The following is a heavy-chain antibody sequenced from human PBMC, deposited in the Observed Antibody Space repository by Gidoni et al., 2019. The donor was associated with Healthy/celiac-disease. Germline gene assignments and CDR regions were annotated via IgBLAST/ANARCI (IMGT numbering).Heavy chain of an antibody. CDR2: INHSGST. V-gene: IGHV4-34*01. CDR3: ARVQVDYGDYSFDY. CDR1: GGSFSGYY. Sequence: QVQLQQWGAGLLKPSETLSLTCAVHGGSFSGYYWSWIRQPPGKGLEWIGEINHSGSTNYNPSLKSRVTISVDTSKNQFSLKLSSVTAADTAVYYCARVQVDYGDYSFDYWGQGTLVTVSS. D-gene: IGHD4-17*01. J-gene: IGHJ4*02.